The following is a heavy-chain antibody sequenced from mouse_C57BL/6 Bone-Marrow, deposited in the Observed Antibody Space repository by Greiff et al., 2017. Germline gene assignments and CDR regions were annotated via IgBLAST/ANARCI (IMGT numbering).Heavy chain of an antibody. D-gene: IGHD1-1*01. CDR1: GYAFSSYW. V-gene: IGHV1-80*01. J-gene: IGHJ1*03. CDR3: APHYYGSSYDWYFDV. Sequence: QVQLQQSGAELVKPGASVKISCKASGYAFSSYWMNWVKQRPGKGLEWIGQIYPGDGDTNYNGKFKGKATLTADKSSSTAYMQLSSLTSEDSAVYFCAPHYYGSSYDWYFDVWGKGTTVTVSS. CDR2: IYPGDGDT.